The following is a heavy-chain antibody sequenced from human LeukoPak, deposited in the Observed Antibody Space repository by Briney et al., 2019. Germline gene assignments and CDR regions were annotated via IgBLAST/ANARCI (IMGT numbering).Heavy chain of an antibody. CDR3: AKDQSETYYYDSSGPA. Sequence: GSLRLSCAASGFTFSSYAMSWVRQAPGKGLEWVSAISGSGGSTYYADSVKGRFTISRDNSKNTPYLQMNSLRAEDTAVYYCAKDQSETYYYDSSGPAWGQGTLVTVSS. CDR1: GFTFSSYA. D-gene: IGHD3-22*01. CDR2: ISGSGGST. J-gene: IGHJ5*02. V-gene: IGHV3-23*01.